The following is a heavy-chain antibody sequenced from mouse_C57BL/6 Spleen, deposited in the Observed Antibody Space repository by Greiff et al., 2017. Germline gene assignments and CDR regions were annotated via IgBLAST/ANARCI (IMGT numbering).Heavy chain of an antibody. V-gene: IGHV7-1*01. CDR3: ARDDGCYGGDAMDY. CDR1: GFTFSDFY. J-gene: IGHJ4*01. D-gene: IGHD2-3*01. CDR2: SRNKANDYTT. Sequence: EVKVVESGGGLVQSGRSLRLSCATSGFTFSDFYMEWVRQAPGKGLEWIAASRNKANDYTTEYSASVKGRFIVSRDTSQSILYLQMNALRAEDTAIYYCARDDGCYGGDAMDYWGQGTSVTVSS.